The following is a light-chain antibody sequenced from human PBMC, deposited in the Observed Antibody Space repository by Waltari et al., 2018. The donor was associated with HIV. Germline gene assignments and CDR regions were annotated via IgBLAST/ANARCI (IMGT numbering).Light chain of an antibody. V-gene: IGLV1-44*01. J-gene: IGLJ3*02. CDR3: AAWDDNLNGL. Sequence: QSVLTQPPSASGTPGKRVTISCSGRRSNIGSNSVSWYQQLPGTAPRSLIFKNNQRPSGVPDRFSGSKSGTSASLAISGLQSEDEADYYCAAWDDNLNGLFGGGTKLTVL. CDR1: RSNIGSNS. CDR2: KNN.